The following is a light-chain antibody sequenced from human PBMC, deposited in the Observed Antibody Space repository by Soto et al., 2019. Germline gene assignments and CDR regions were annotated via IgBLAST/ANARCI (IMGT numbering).Light chain of an antibody. CDR3: QSYDRTLSARYV. Sequence: VLTQPPSVSRAPGQRVTISCTGSSXNIGAGYDVHWYQQRPGTAPKLLIFGNINRPSGVPDRFSGSKSGTSASLAITGLQAEDEGDYYCQSYDRTLSARYVFGTGTKVTVL. V-gene: IGLV1-40*01. CDR2: GNI. CDR1: SXNIGAGYD. J-gene: IGLJ1*01.